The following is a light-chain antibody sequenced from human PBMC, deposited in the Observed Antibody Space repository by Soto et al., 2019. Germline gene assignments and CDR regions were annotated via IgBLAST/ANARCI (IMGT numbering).Light chain of an antibody. Sequence: QSVLTQPPSVSGAPGQRVTISCTGSNSNIGAPYDVHWYQQLPGSAPKILIYGNTNRPSGVPDRFSGSRSGTSASLAITGLQAEDEADYYCQSYDNPLRGGVFGGGTKVTVL. CDR1: NSNIGAPYD. V-gene: IGLV1-40*01. CDR3: QSYDNPLRGGV. CDR2: GNT. J-gene: IGLJ3*02.